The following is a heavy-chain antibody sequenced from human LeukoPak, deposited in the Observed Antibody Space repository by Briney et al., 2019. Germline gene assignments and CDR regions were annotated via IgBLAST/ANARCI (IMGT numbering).Heavy chain of an antibody. J-gene: IGHJ4*02. D-gene: IGHD3-22*01. CDR2: ISYDGSNK. Sequence: GGSLRLSCAASGFTFSSYAMHWVRQAPGKGLEWVAVISYDGSNKYYADSVKGRFTISRDNSKNTLYLQMNSLRAEDTAVYYCARGAKYYYDSSGAMDYWGQGTLVTVSS. V-gene: IGHV3-30*01. CDR1: GFTFSSYA. CDR3: ARGAKYYYDSSGAMDY.